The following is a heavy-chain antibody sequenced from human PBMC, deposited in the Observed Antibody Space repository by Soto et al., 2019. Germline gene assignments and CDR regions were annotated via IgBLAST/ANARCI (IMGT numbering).Heavy chain of an antibody. V-gene: IGHV6-1*01. J-gene: IGHJ5*02. CDR3: VRDRYSSSGWFEP. CDR2: TYYRSRFFS. CDR1: GVSVSSYSAA. D-gene: IGHD3-10*01. Sequence: PSQTLSLTCAISGVSVSSYSAAWNWIRQSPSGGLEWLGRTYYRSRFFSDYAESVKSRIIINPDTSKNQFYLQLKYVNPEDTAGYYCVRDRYSSSGWFEPWGQGTPVTVSS.